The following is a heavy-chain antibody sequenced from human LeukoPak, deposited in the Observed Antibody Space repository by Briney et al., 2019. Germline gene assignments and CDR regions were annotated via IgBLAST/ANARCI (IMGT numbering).Heavy chain of an antibody. Sequence: ASVKVSCKASGYYFRNYDINWVRQATGQGLEWMGWMNPNSFNTGYVQKFQGRVTMTMDISMSTAFMELSSLRSEDTAVYYCARVPPYDNGPSGDVYDSGMDVWGQGTAVTVSS. J-gene: IGHJ6*02. D-gene: IGHD4/OR15-4a*01. V-gene: IGHV1-8*02. CDR1: GYYFRNYD. CDR3: ARVPPYDNGPSGDVYDSGMDV. CDR2: MNPNSFNT.